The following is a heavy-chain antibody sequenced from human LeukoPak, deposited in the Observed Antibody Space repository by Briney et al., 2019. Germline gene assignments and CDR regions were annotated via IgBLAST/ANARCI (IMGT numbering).Heavy chain of an antibody. CDR2: IYYSGST. D-gene: IGHD5-18*01. Sequence: PSETLSLTCAVYGGSFSGYYWSWIRQPPGKGLEWIGSIYYSGSTYYNPSLKSRVTISVDTSKNQFSLKLSSVTAADTAVYYCASGYSYNYWGQGTLVTVSS. V-gene: IGHV4-34*01. CDR3: ASGYSYNY. J-gene: IGHJ4*02. CDR1: GGSFSGYY.